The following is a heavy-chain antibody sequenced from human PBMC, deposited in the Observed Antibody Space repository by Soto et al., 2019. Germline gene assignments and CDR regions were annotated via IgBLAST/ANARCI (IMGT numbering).Heavy chain of an antibody. CDR2: IKQDGSEK. J-gene: IGHJ6*03. Sequence: EVQLVESGGGLVQPGGSLRLSCAASGFTFSSYWMSWVRQAPGKGLEWVANIKQDGSEKYYVDSVKGRLTISRDNAKNSRYLQMNSLRAEDTAVYYCAFDMENYYYMDVWGKGTTVTVSS. D-gene: IGHD3-9*01. CDR1: GFTFSSYW. V-gene: IGHV3-7*01. CDR3: AFDMENYYYMDV.